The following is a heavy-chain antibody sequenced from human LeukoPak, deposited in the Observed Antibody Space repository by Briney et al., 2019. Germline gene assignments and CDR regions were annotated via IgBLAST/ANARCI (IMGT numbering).Heavy chain of an antibody. J-gene: IGHJ5*02. V-gene: IGHV4-59*01. Sequence: SSETLSLTCTVSGGSISSYYWSWIRQPPGKGLEWIGYIYYSGSTNYNPSLKGRVTISVDTSKNQFSLKLSSVTAADTAVYYCARAIAVAGLAWFDPWGQGALVTVSS. CDR1: GGSISSYY. CDR3: ARAIAVAGLAWFDP. D-gene: IGHD6-19*01. CDR2: IYYSGST.